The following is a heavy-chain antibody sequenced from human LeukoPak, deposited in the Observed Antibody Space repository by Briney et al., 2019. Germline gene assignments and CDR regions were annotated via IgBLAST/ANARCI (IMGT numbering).Heavy chain of an antibody. D-gene: IGHD2-2*01. CDR3: ARHQIVVVPAALYYFDY. V-gene: IGHV4-59*08. J-gene: IGHJ4*02. Sequence: SETLSLTCAVYGGSFSGYYWSWIRQPPGKGLEWIGYIYYSGSTNYNPSLKSRVTISVDTSKNQFSLKLSSVTAADTAVYYCARHQIVVVPAALYYFDYWGQGTLVTVSS. CDR1: GGSFSGYY. CDR2: IYYSGST.